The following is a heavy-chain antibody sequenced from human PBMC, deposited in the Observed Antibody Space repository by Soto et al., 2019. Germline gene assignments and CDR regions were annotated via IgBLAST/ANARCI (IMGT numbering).Heavy chain of an antibody. D-gene: IGHD3-10*01. CDR1: GFTFKSYA. J-gene: IGHJ5*02. V-gene: IGHV3-33*01. Sequence: GGSLRLSCAASGFTFKSYAMHWVRQAPGKGLEWVAVIWYDGSNKYYADSVKGRFTISRDNSKNTLYLQMNSLRAEDTAVYYCARAPGSGSYLENWFDPWGQGTLVTVSS. CDR3: ARAPGSGSYLENWFDP. CDR2: IWYDGSNK.